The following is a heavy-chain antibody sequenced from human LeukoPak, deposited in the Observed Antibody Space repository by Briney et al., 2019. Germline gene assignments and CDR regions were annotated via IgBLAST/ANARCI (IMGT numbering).Heavy chain of an antibody. CDR3: AGEDNSSGYRPFDI. V-gene: IGHV1-2*06. CDR1: GYTFTGYY. J-gene: IGHJ3*02. D-gene: IGHD3-22*01. Sequence: ASVKVSCKASGYTFTGYYIHWVRQAPGQGLEWTGRINPNNGGTNCAQKFQGRVTMTRDMSMSTAYMELSRLRSVDTAVYYCAGEDNSSGYRPFDIWGQGTMVTVPS. CDR2: INPNNGGT.